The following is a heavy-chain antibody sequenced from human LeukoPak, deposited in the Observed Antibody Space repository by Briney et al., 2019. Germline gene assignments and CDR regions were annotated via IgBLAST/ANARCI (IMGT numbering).Heavy chain of an antibody. V-gene: IGHV3-66*01. Sequence: PGGTLRLSCAASGFSVRSNYMSWVRQAPGKGLEWVSILYSGGSTYYADSVKGRFTISRDNSKNMLYIQMNSLRVEDTAVYYCAVVVAVGTLNWFDPWGQGTLVTVSS. J-gene: IGHJ5*02. CDR3: AVVVAVGTLNWFDP. D-gene: IGHD2-15*01. CDR2: LYSGGST. CDR1: GFSVRSNY.